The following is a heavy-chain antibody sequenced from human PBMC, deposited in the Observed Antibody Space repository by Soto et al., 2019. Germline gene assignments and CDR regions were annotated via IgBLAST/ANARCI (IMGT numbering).Heavy chain of an antibody. CDR1: GFTFSGSA. D-gene: IGHD3-22*01. V-gene: IGHV3-73*01. Sequence: GGSLRLSCAASGFTFSGSAMHWVRQASGKGLEWVGRIRSKANSYATAYAASVKGRFTISRDDSKNTAYLQMNSLKTEDTAVYYCTNTYYYDSSGYYFGWGQGTLVTVSS. CDR2: IRSKANSYAT. J-gene: IGHJ4*02. CDR3: TNTYYYDSSGYYFG.